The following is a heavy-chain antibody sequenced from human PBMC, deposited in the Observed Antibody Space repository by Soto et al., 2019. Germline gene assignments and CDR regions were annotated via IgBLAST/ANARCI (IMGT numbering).Heavy chain of an antibody. CDR2: MNPNSGNT. Sequence: QVQLVQSGAEVKKPGASVKVSCKASGYTFTSYDINWVRQATGQGLEWMGWMNPNSGNTGYAQKFQGRVTMTRNTSISTAYMELSSLRSDDTAVYYCARRGYGSGYSNNWFDPWGQGTLVTVSS. CDR1: GYTFTSYD. D-gene: IGHD3-10*01. J-gene: IGHJ5*02. V-gene: IGHV1-8*01. CDR3: ARRGYGSGYSNNWFDP.